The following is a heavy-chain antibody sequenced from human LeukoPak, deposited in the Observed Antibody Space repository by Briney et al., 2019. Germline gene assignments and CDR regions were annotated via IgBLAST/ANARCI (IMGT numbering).Heavy chain of an antibody. V-gene: IGHV1-2*02. CDR3: ARVPFWSGYYTLGY. J-gene: IGHJ4*02. D-gene: IGHD3-3*01. CDR2: INPNSGGT. Sequence: ASVKVSCKASGYTFTGYCMHWVRQAPGQGLEWMGWINPNSGGTNYAQKFQGRVTMTRDTSISTAYMELSRLRSDDTAVYYCARVPFWSGYYTLGYWGQGTLVTVSS. CDR1: GYTFTGYC.